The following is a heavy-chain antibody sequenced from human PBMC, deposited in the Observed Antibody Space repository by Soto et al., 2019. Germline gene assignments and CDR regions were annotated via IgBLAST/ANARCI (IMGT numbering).Heavy chain of an antibody. CDR2: ISSSSSYI. Sequence: PGGSLRLSCAASGFTFSSYIMNWVRQAPGKGLEWVSSISSSSSYIYYADSVKGRFTISRDNAKNSLYLQMNSLRAEDTAVYYCASSYYYDSSGYAIWGQGTLVTVSS. V-gene: IGHV3-21*01. CDR1: GFTFSSYI. D-gene: IGHD3-22*01. J-gene: IGHJ4*01. CDR3: ASSYYYDSSGYAI.